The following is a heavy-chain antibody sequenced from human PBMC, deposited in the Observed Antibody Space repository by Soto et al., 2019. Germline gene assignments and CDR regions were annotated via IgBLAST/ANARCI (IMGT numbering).Heavy chain of an antibody. V-gene: IGHV3-9*01. Sequence: GWSLRLSCAASEFTFSSYAMHWVRQAPGKGLEWVSGISWNSGSIGYADSVKGRFTISRDNAKNSLYLQMNSLRAEDTALYYCAKDGGGYDWEYYYYGMDVWGQGTTVTVSS. D-gene: IGHD5-12*01. CDR1: EFTFSSYA. CDR3: AKDGGGYDWEYYYYGMDV. CDR2: ISWNSGSI. J-gene: IGHJ6*02.